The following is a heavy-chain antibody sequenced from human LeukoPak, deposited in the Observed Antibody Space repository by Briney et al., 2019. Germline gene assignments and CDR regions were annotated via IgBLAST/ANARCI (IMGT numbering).Heavy chain of an antibody. CDR2: IYYSGST. J-gene: IGHJ4*02. D-gene: IGHD3-10*01. CDR1: GGSISNYY. Sequence: SETLSLTCTVSGGSISNYYWSWIRQPPGKGLEWIGYIYYSGSTNYNPSLKSRVTISVDTSKNQFSLKLSSVTAADTAVYYCATVTANPGAFDYWGQGTLVSVSS. CDR3: ATVTANPGAFDY. V-gene: IGHV4-59*01.